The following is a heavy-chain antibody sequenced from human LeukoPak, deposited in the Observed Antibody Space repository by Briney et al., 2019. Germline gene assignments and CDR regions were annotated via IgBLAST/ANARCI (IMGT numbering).Heavy chain of an antibody. CDR2: ISSSSSTI. Sequence: GGSLRLSCAASGFTFSSYSMNWVRQAPGKGLEWVSYISSSSSTIYYADSVKGRFTISRDNAKNSLYLQMNSLRAEDTAVYYCARGQAPRYSSSWYLLWAYYYYMDVWGKGTTVTVSS. J-gene: IGHJ6*03. CDR1: GFTFSSYS. V-gene: IGHV3-48*01. D-gene: IGHD6-13*01. CDR3: ARGQAPRYSSSWYLLWAYYYYMDV.